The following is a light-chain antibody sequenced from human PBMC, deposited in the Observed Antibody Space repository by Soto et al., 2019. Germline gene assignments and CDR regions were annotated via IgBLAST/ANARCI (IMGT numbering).Light chain of an antibody. CDR1: SSDVGTYNY. CDR2: EVS. Sequence: QSALTQPASVSGSPGKSITISCTGTSSDVGTYNYLSWYQHHPGKAPQLIIYEVSSRPSGVSNRFSGSKSGSKASLTISGLPAEDEADYHRSSNKRDTTHVFGRGSSVTVL. V-gene: IGLV2-14*01. J-gene: IGLJ1*01. CDR3: SSNKRDTTHV.